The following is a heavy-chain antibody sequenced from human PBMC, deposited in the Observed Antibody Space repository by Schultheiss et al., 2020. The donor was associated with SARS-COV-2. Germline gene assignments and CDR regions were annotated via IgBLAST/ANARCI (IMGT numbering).Heavy chain of an antibody. CDR3: ANSRGSGSYLDY. Sequence: GGSLRLSCAASGFTFSSYGMHWVRQAPGKGLEWVSSISSSGSTIYYADSVKGRFTISRDNAKNSLYLQMNSLRAEDTAVYYCANSRGSGSYLDYWGQGTLVTVSS. J-gene: IGHJ4*02. CDR1: GFTFSSYG. CDR2: ISSSGSTI. V-gene: IGHV3-21*04. D-gene: IGHD3-10*01.